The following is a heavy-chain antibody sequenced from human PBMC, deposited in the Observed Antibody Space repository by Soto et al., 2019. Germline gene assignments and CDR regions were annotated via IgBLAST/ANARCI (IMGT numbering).Heavy chain of an antibody. CDR1: GFSFSDYY. Sequence: QVQLVESGGGLVKPGGSLKLSCAASGFSFSDYYMSWIRQAPGKGLAWVSYISGSGSMIYYADSLKGRFTISRDNANNSLYLQMNSLRAEDTAVYYCAREDDPPLSPTRHFDYWGQGTLVTVSS. D-gene: IGHD1-1*01. J-gene: IGHJ4*02. CDR2: ISGSGSMI. CDR3: AREDDPPLSPTRHFDY. V-gene: IGHV3-11*01.